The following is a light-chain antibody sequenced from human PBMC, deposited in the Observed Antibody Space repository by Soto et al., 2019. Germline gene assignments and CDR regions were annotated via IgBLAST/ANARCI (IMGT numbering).Light chain of an antibody. CDR2: DAS. CDR3: QDYSPYSWT. CDR1: QSISSW. Sequence: DIQMTQSPSTLSASVGDRVTITCRASQSISSWLAWYQQKPGKAPKLLIYDASSLESGVPSRFSGSGSGTEFTLTISSLQPDDFATYYCQDYSPYSWTFGQGTKVDTK. V-gene: IGKV1-5*01. J-gene: IGKJ1*01.